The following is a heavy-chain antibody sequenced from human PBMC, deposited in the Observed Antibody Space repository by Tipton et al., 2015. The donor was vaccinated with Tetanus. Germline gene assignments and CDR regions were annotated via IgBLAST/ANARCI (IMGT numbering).Heavy chain of an antibody. Sequence: TLSLTCAVSGGSFSGYYWSWIRQPPGKGLEWIGYIYYSGSTNYNPSLKSRVTISVDTSKNQFSLKLRSVTAADTAVYYCARSMPKGATVFDYWGQGTLVTVSS. J-gene: IGHJ4*02. CDR3: ARSMPKGATVFDY. CDR1: GGSFSGYY. V-gene: IGHV4-59*01. CDR2: IYYSGST. D-gene: IGHD1-26*01.